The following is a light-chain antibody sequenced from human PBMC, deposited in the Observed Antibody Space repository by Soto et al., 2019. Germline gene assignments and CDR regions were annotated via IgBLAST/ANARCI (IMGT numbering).Light chain of an antibody. CDR1: QTISSW. CDR3: QQLNSYPLT. J-gene: IGKJ4*01. CDR2: AAS. Sequence: DIQITHSPSSLSASVVDRVTITCLASQTISSWLAWYQQKPGKPPKLLIYAASTLQSGVPSRFSGNGSGTDFTLTISSLQPEDFATYYCQQLNSYPLTFGGGTKVDIK. V-gene: IGKV1-9*01.